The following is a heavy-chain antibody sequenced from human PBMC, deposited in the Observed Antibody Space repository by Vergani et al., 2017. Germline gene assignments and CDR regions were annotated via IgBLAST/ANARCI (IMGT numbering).Heavy chain of an antibody. Sequence: QVQLVQSGAEVKKPGSSVKVSCKASGGTFSSYAISWVRQAPRQGLEWMGRIIPILGIANYAQKFQGRVTITADKSTSTAYMELSSLRSEDTAVYYCARGHYSSSYYYYGMDVWGQGTTVTVSS. D-gene: IGHD6-13*01. CDR2: IIPILGIA. CDR1: GGTFSSYA. CDR3: ARGHYSSSYYYYGMDV. J-gene: IGHJ6*02. V-gene: IGHV1-69*02.